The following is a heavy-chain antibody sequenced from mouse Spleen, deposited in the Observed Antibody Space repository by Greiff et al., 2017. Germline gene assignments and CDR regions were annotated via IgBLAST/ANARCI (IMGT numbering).Heavy chain of an antibody. V-gene: IGHV1-15*01. CDR3: TKSYYSYAMDY. D-gene: IGHD2-12*01. CDR1: GYTFTDYE. CDR2: IDPETGGT. J-gene: IGHJ4*01. Sequence: QVQLQQSGAELVRPGASVTLSCKASGYTFTDYEMHWVKQTPVHGLEWIGAIDPETGGTAYNQKFKGKAILTADKSSSTAYMELRSLTSEDSAVYYCTKSYYSYAMDYWGQGTSVTVSS.